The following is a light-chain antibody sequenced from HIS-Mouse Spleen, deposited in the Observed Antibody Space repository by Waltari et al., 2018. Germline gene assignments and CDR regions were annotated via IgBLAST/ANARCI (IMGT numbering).Light chain of an antibody. J-gene: IGLJ1*01. V-gene: IGLV2-14*03. CDR3: SSYTSSSTLRYV. CDR1: SSDVGGANY. CDR2: DVS. Sequence: QSALTQPASVSGSPGQSIPIPCTGTSSDVGGANYVTWYQQHPGTPPKPLIYDVSNRPSGVSNRFSDSKSGNTASLTISVLQAEDEADYYCSSYTSSSTLRYVFGTGTKVTVL.